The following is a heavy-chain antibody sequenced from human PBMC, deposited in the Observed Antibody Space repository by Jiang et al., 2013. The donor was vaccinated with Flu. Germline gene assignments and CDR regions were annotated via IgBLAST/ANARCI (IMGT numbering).Heavy chain of an antibody. CDR2: ISGSGGST. CDR1: GFTFSSYA. V-gene: IGHV3-23*01. D-gene: IGHD5-12*01. Sequence: QLLESGGGLVQPGGSLRLSCAASGFTFSSYAMSWVRQAPGKGLEWVSAISGSGGSTYYADSVKGRFTTSRDNSKNTLYLQMNSLRAEDTAVYYCAKNSGYDYGAFDYWGQGTLVTVSS. CDR3: AKNSGYDYGAFDY. J-gene: IGHJ4*02.